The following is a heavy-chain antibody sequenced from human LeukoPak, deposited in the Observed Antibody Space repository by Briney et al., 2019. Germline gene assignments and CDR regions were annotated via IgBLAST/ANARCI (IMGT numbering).Heavy chain of an antibody. CDR3: AKSAVPAPVVLNMDV. CDR1: GFTFSSYA. CDR2: ISGSGGST. J-gene: IGHJ6*02. V-gene: IGHV3-23*01. D-gene: IGHD2-2*01. Sequence: PGRSLRLSCAASGFTFSSYAMSWVRQAPGKGLEWVSAISGSGGSTYYADSVKGRFTISRDNSKNTLYLQMNSLRAEDTAVYYRAKSAVPAPVVLNMDVWGQGTTVTVSS.